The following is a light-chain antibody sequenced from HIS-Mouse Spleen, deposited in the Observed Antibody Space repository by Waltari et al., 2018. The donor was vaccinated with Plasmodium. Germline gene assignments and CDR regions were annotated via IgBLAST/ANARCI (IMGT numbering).Light chain of an antibody. CDR3: QQYYSTPYT. Sequence: IVMTQSPDPLAVSLGERATINCKSSQRVLYSSNNKNYLAWYQQKPGQPPKLLIYWASTRESGVPDRFSGSGSRTDFTLTISSLQAEDVAVYYCQQYYSTPYTFGQGTKLEIK. J-gene: IGKJ2*01. CDR2: WAS. CDR1: QRVLYSSNNKNY. V-gene: IGKV4-1*01.